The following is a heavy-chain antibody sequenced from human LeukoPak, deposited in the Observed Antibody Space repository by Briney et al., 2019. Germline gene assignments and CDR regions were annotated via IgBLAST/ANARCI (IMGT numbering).Heavy chain of an antibody. Sequence: SQTLSLTCTVSGGSISSGSYYWSWIRQPAGKGLEWIGRIYTSGSTNYNPSLKSRVTISVDTSKNQFSLKLSSVTAADTAVYYCARASWFHDAFDIWGQGTMVTVSS. J-gene: IGHJ3*02. D-gene: IGHD3-10*01. CDR3: ARASWFHDAFDI. V-gene: IGHV4-61*02. CDR2: IYTSGST. CDR1: GGSISSGSYY.